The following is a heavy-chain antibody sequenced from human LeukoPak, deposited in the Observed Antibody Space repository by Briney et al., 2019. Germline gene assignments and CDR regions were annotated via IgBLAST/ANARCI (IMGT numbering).Heavy chain of an antibody. D-gene: IGHD3-10*01. CDR1: GGSISSGGYS. CDR2: IYHSGST. J-gene: IGHJ4*02. CDR3: ASLPPYGSGSYFDY. Sequence: PSETLSLTCAVSGGSISSGGYSWSWIRQPPGKGLEWIGYIYHSGSTYYNPSLKSRVTISLDKSKNQFSLKLSSVTAADTAVYYCASLPPYGSGSYFDYWGQGSLVTVSS. V-gene: IGHV4-30-2*01.